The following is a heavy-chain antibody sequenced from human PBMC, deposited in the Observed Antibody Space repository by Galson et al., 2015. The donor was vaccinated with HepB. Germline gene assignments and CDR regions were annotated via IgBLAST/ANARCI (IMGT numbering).Heavy chain of an antibody. Sequence: SVKVSCKASGGTFSSYAISWVRQAPGQGLEWMGGIIPIFGTANYAQKFQGRVTITADESTSTAYMELSSLRSEDTAVYYCASTMGRWYCSSTSCRPYGMDVWGQGTTVTVSS. CDR2: IIPIFGTA. V-gene: IGHV1-69*13. D-gene: IGHD2-2*01. CDR3: ASTMGRWYCSSTSCRPYGMDV. J-gene: IGHJ6*02. CDR1: GGTFSSYA.